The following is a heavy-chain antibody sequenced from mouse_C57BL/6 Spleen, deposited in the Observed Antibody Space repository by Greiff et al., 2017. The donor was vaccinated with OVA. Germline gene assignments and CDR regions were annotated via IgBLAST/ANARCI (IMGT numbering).Heavy chain of an antibody. CDR1: GYSFTDYN. D-gene: IGHD4-1*01. Sequence: EVKLVESGPELVKPGASVKISCKASGYSFTDYNMNWVKQSNGKSLEWIGVINPNYGTTSYNQKFKGKATLTVDQSSSTAYMQLNSLTSEDSAVYYCARSRNWDDYYAMDYWGQGTSVTVSS. J-gene: IGHJ4*01. V-gene: IGHV1-39*01. CDR3: ARSRNWDDYYAMDY. CDR2: INPNYGTT.